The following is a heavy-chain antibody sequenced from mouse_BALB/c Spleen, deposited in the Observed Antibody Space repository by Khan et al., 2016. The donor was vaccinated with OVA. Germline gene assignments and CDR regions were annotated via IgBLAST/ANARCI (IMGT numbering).Heavy chain of an antibody. V-gene: IGHV5-9-3*01. Sequence: EVELVESGGGLVKPGGSLKLSCSASGFTFSSHAMSWVRQTPEKRLECVATISTGGHYTFYPDSVKGRFTISRDNAKNTLYLQMSSLRSEDTAMYYCARSLVDYHAMDYWGQGTSVTVSS. CDR1: GFTFSSHA. CDR3: ARSLVDYHAMDY. D-gene: IGHD2-2*01. CDR2: ISTGGHYT. J-gene: IGHJ4*01.